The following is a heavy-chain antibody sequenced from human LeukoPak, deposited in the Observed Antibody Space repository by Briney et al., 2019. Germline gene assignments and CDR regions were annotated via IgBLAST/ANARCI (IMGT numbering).Heavy chain of an antibody. Sequence: GGSLRLSCAASGFTFSNYEMNWVRQAPGKGLEWLSYISGSAATIYYADSVQGRFTISRDNAKNSLYLQMNSLRAEDTAVYYCARGEKTTAGDYFDYWGQGILVTVSS. D-gene: IGHD4-17*01. CDR2: ISGSAATI. J-gene: IGHJ4*02. V-gene: IGHV3-48*03. CDR1: GFTFSNYE. CDR3: ARGEKTTAGDYFDY.